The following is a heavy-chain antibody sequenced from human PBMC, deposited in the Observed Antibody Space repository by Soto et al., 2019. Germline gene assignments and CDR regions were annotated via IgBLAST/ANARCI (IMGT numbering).Heavy chain of an antibody. V-gene: IGHV1-69*13. J-gene: IGHJ4*02. D-gene: IGHD3-22*01. Sequence: SVKVSCKASGGTFSSYAISWVRQAPGQGLEWMGGIIPIFGTANYAQKYQSRVTITAHESTSTASMELSSLRSEDTAVYYCARAPKADSSGPGYYWGQGTRVTVSS. CDR2: IIPIFGTA. CDR1: GGTFSSYA. CDR3: ARAPKADSSGPGYY.